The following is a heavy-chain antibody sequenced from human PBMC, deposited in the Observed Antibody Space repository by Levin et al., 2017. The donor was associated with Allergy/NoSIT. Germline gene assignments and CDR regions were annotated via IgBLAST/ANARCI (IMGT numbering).Heavy chain of an antibody. CDR1: GFTFSSYW. D-gene: IGHD6-19*01. CDR2: IKQDGSEK. V-gene: IGHV3-7*01. J-gene: IGHJ4*02. Sequence: PGGSLRLSCAASGFTFSSYWMSWVRQAPGKGLEWVANIKQDGSEKYYVDSVKGRFTISRDNAKNSLYLQMNSLRAEDTAVYYCARFRRQWLDENYFDYWGQGTLVTVSS. CDR3: ARFRRQWLDENYFDY.